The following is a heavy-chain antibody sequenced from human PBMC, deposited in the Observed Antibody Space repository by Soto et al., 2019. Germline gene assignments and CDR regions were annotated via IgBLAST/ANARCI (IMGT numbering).Heavy chain of an antibody. CDR2: ISTCSSYI. CDR3: ASDYYGSGNYFNGMDV. D-gene: IGHD3-10*01. CDR1: GFSFSTYA. J-gene: IGHJ6*02. Sequence: EVQLVESGGGLVKPGGSLRLSCEASGFSFSTYAMNWVRQAPGKGLEWVSSISTCSSYIKYADSLKGRFTISRDNAKSSLYLQMNGLRAEDTAVYYCASDYYGSGNYFNGMDVWGQGTTVTVAS. V-gene: IGHV3-21*01.